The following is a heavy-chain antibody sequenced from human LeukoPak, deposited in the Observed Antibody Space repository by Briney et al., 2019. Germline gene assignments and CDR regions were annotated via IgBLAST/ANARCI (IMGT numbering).Heavy chain of an antibody. J-gene: IGHJ4*02. CDR3: AKDLHHECSSTSCYLRD. CDR1: GFTVSSYY. CDR2: ISYDGSNK. Sequence: GGSLRLSCAASGFTVSSYYMARVRQAPGKGLEWVAVISYDGSNKYYADSVKGRFTISRDNSKNTLYLQMNSLRAEDTAVYYCAKDLHHECSSTSCYLRDWGQGTLVTVSS. V-gene: IGHV3-30*18. D-gene: IGHD2-2*01.